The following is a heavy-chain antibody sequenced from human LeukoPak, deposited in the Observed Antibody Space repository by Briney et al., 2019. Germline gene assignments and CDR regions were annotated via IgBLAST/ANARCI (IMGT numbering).Heavy chain of an antibody. Sequence: GGTLRLSCAASGFTFSSFGMSWVRQAPGKGLEWLAYISGSGSDIYYADSVKGRFTISRDNAKNSLYLQMNSLRTDDTALYYCSTDPRLLIYWGHGTLVTVSS. J-gene: IGHJ4*01. CDR2: ISGSGSDI. CDR1: GFTFSSFG. D-gene: IGHD2-8*01. V-gene: IGHV3-21*05. CDR3: STDPRLLIY.